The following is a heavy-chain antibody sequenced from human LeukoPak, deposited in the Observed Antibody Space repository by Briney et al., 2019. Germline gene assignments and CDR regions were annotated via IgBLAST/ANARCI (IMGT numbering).Heavy chain of an antibody. D-gene: IGHD3-22*01. V-gene: IGHV3-30*18. Sequence: GGSLRLSCAASGFTFSGYGMHWVRQAPGKGLEWVAVISYDGSNKYYGDSVKGRFTISRDNSKNTLYLQMNSLRAEDTAVYYCAKDLYYYDSVGYFDYWGQGTLVTVSS. CDR3: AKDLYYYDSVGYFDY. CDR2: ISYDGSNK. J-gene: IGHJ4*02. CDR1: GFTFSGYG.